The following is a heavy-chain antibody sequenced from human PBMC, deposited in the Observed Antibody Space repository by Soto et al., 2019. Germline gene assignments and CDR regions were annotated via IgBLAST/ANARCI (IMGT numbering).Heavy chain of an antibody. CDR2: IIPIFGTA. CDR1: GGTFSSYA. J-gene: IGHJ6*02. CDR3: ATGGVVVVAARYYYGMDV. Sequence: SVKVSCKASGGTFSSYAISWVRQAPGQGLEWMGGIIPIFGTANYAQKFQGRVTITADESTSTAYMELSSLRSEDTAVYYCATGGVVVVAARYYYGMDVWGQGTTVTV. V-gene: IGHV1-69*13. D-gene: IGHD2-15*01.